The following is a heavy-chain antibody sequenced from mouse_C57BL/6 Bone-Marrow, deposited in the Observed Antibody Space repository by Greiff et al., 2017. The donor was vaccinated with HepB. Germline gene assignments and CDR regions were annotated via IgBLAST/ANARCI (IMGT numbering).Heavy chain of an antibody. CDR2: IHPNSGST. J-gene: IGHJ3*01. D-gene: IGHD1-1*01. CDR3: ARSRKNILTTVPSFAY. CDR1: GYTFTSYW. Sequence: QVQLQQPGAELVKPGASVKLSCKASGYTFTSYWMHWVKQRPGQGLEWIGMIHPNSGSTNYNEKFKSKATLTVDKSSSTAYMQLSSLTSEDSAVYYGARSRKNILTTVPSFAYWGQGTLVTVSA. V-gene: IGHV1-64*01.